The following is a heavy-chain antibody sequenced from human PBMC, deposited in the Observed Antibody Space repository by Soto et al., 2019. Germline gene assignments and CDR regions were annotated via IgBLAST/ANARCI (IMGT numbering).Heavy chain of an antibody. CDR1: GYAFTGYY. CDR3: ARVYRFGEFRYGMDV. Sequence: ASVKVSCKASGYAFTGYYMHWVRQAPGQGLEWMGWINPNSGGTNYAQKFQGRVTMTRDTSISTAYMELSRLRSDDTAVYYRARVYRFGEFRYGMDVWGQGTTVTVS. J-gene: IGHJ6*02. V-gene: IGHV1-2*02. CDR2: INPNSGGT. D-gene: IGHD3-10*01.